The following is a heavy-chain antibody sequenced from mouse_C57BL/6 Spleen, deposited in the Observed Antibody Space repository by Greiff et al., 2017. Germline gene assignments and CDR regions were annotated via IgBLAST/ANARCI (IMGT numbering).Heavy chain of an antibody. CDR3: ARYGGSYDYDGYWYFDV. J-gene: IGHJ1*03. Sequence: QVQLQQPGAELVRPGSSVKLSCKASGYTFTSYWMHWVKQRPIQGLEWIGNIDPSDSETHYNQKFKDKATLTVDKSSSTAYMQLSSLTSEDSAVYYCARYGGSYDYDGYWYFDVWGTGTTVTVSS. V-gene: IGHV1-52*01. CDR1: GYTFTSYW. CDR2: IDPSDSET. D-gene: IGHD2-4*01.